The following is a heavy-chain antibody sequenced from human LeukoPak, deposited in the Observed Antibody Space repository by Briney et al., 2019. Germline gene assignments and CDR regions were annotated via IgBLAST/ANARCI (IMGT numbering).Heavy chain of an antibody. Sequence: GGSLRLSCAASGFTFDIYAMHWVRQAPGKGLEWVAVMSYDGSNKYYADSVKGRFTISRDNSRNTLHLRMSSLRVADTAVYYCARDQVELCSSGSCYVIDNWGPGTLVAVSS. D-gene: IGHD2-15*01. CDR2: MSYDGSNK. CDR1: GFTFDIYA. V-gene: IGHV3-30*04. CDR3: ARDQVELCSSGSCYVIDN. J-gene: IGHJ4*02.